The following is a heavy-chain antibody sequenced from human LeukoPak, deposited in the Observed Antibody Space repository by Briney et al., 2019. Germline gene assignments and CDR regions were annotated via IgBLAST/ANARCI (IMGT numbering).Heavy chain of an antibody. J-gene: IGHJ6*03. D-gene: IGHD3-22*01. CDR2: ISGSGGST. Sequence: PGGSLRLSCAASGFTFSSYGMSWVRQAPGKGLEWVSAISGSGGSTYYADSVKGRFTISRDNSKNTLYLQMNSLRAEDTAVYYCAHAPADYYDSSGFWGYYYYMDVWGKGTTVTISS. CDR1: GFTFSSYG. CDR3: AHAPADYYDSSGFWGYYYYMDV. V-gene: IGHV3-23*01.